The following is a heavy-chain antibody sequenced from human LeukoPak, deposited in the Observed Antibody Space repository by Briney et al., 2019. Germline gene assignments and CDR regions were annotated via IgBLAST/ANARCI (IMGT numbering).Heavy chain of an antibody. J-gene: IGHJ3*02. Sequence: ASVKVSCKASGYTFTGYYMHWVRQAPGQGLEWMGWINPNSGGPNYAQKFQGRVTMTRDASISTAYMELSRLRSDDTAVYYCARTNSSGWLDAFDIWGQGTMVTVSS. CDR1: GYTFTGYY. V-gene: IGHV1-2*02. D-gene: IGHD6-19*01. CDR2: INPNSGGP. CDR3: ARTNSSGWLDAFDI.